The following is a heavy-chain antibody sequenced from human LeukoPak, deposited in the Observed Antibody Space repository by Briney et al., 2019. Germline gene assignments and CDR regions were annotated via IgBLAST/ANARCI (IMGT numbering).Heavy chain of an antibody. V-gene: IGHV3-30*02. J-gene: IGHJ4*02. D-gene: IGHD6-13*01. CDR1: GFIFRGYG. CDR3: AKSPYRGGTSWTEFDY. CDR2: IRFDGTDK. Sequence: GGSLRVSCVASGFIFRGYGMHWVRQAPGKGLEWVAFIRFDGTDKYYADSVKGRFTISGDSSKNTVYLQMNSLRDDDTAVYYCAKSPYRGGTSWTEFDYWGQGTLVTVSS.